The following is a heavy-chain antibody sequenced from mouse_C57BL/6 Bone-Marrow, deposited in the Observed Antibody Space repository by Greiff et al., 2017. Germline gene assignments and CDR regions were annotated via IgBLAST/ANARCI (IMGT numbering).Heavy chain of an antibody. Sequence: VMLVESGAELVKPGASVKMSCKASGYTFTTYPIEWMKQNHGKSLEWIGNFHPYNDDTKYNEKFKGKATLTVEKSSSTVYLELSRLTSDDSAVYYCARRITTVVADWYFDVWGTGTTVTVSS. CDR2: FHPYNDDT. CDR3: ARRITTVVADWYFDV. V-gene: IGHV1-47*01. J-gene: IGHJ1*03. CDR1: GYTFTTYP. D-gene: IGHD1-1*01.